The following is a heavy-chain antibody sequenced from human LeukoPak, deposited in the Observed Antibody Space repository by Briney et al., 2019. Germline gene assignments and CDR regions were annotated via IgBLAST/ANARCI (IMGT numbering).Heavy chain of an antibody. D-gene: IGHD3-10*01. V-gene: IGHV1-2*02. Sequence: ASVKVSCKASGYTFTGYYMHWVRQAPGQGLEWMGWINPNSGGTNYAQNFQGRVTMTRDTSIRTVYMELSRLRSDDTAVYYCANTYALGNYYKGGFDPWGQGTLVTVSS. CDR2: INPNSGGT. CDR1: GYTFTGYY. J-gene: IGHJ5*02. CDR3: ANTYALGNYYKGGFDP.